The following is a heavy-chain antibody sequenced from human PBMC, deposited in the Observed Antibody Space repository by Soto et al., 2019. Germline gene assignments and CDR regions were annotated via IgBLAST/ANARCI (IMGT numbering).Heavy chain of an antibody. CDR2: INWNGRST. Sequence: EVQLVESGGGVVRPGGSLRLSCAASGFTFDDYAMSWVRQAPGKGLEWVAGINWNGRSTTYADSLKGRFTISRDNAKNSLHLQINSLRAEDTALYFCARCSSTSCYIMASFDSWGQGTLVTVSS. CDR1: GFTFDDYA. CDR3: ARCSSTSCYIMASFDS. J-gene: IGHJ4*02. D-gene: IGHD2-2*02. V-gene: IGHV3-20*04.